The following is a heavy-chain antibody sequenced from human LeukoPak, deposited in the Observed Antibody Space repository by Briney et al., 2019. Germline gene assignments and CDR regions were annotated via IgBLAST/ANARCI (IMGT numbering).Heavy chain of an antibody. V-gene: IGHV1-8*03. D-gene: IGHD2-8*01. CDR2: MNPNSGDT. Sequence: ASVKVSCKASGYTFTSLDINWVRQATGQGLEWMGWMNPNSGDTACAQNFQGRVTISRTTSQSTAYMELSSLRSEDTAVYYCASANYQHWGQGTLVTVSS. CDR1: GYTFTSLD. CDR3: ASANYQH. J-gene: IGHJ1*01.